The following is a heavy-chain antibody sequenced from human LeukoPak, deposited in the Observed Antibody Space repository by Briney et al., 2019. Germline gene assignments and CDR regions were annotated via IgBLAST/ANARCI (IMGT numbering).Heavy chain of an antibody. CDR3: AKDVRRCNGGCI. J-gene: IGHJ4*02. Sequence: GGSLRLSCAASGFTFSTYAMSWARQAPGKGLEWVSGISNSGANTYYAASVEGRFAISRDNSRNTLSLQMNSLRAEDTAIYYCAKDVRRCNGGCIWGQGTLVTVSS. CDR1: GFTFSTYA. CDR2: ISNSGANT. D-gene: IGHD2-8*01. V-gene: IGHV3-23*01.